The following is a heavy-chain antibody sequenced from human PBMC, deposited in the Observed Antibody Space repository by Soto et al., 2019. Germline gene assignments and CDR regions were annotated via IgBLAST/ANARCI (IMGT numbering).Heavy chain of an antibody. V-gene: IGHV4-59*01. Sequence: QVQLQESGPGLVKPSETLSLTCTVSGGSISNYYWNWIRQPPGKGLEWIGYIYYSGSTNYNPSLKSRVTISVDTSKNQFSLKLTSVTAADTAVYYCARTADTARITDYWGQGTLVTVSS. CDR3: ARTADTARITDY. CDR2: IYYSGST. D-gene: IGHD5-18*01. CDR1: GGSISNYY. J-gene: IGHJ4*02.